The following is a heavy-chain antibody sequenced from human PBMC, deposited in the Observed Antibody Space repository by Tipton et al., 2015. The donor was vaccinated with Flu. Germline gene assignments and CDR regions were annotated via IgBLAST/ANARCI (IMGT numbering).Heavy chain of an antibody. CDR1: GGSINNYY. D-gene: IGHD5-12*01. J-gene: IGHJ6*02. Sequence: TLSLTCTVSGGSINNYYWSWVRQPPGKGLEYIGYVSFRGDTNYNPSLKTRVTTSVDTSKNQFFLKLTSVTAADTAVYYCARSADIGVYHYGMDVWGQGTTVTVSS. V-gene: IGHV4-59*01. CDR2: VSFRGDT. CDR3: ARSADIGVYHYGMDV.